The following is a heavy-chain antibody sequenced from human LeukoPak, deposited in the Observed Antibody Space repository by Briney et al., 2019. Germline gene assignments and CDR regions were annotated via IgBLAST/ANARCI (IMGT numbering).Heavy chain of an antibody. V-gene: IGHV3-23*01. CDR2: ISNGGGSA. Sequence: GGSLRLSCAASGFTFSSYPMSWVRQAPGKGLQWVSAISNGGGSAYYADSVKGRITISRDNSKSTLYPQMNSLRAEDTAVYYCAKDPRNYGYTSRAYGMDVWGQGTTVTVSS. D-gene: IGHD5-12*01. CDR1: GFTFSSYP. J-gene: IGHJ6*02. CDR3: AKDPRNYGYTSRAYGMDV.